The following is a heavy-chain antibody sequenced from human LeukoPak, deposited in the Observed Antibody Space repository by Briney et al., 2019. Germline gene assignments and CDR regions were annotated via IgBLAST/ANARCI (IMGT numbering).Heavy chain of an antibody. J-gene: IGHJ4*02. CDR2: ISTTSNYI. CDR3: ARAGVCTTTSCDGGIDY. Sequence: GGSLRLSCAASGFTFSSYNMKWVRQAPGKGLEWVSFISTTSNYIYYADSVKGRFTISRGNAKNSLYLQMNSLRGEDAALYYCARAGVCTTTSCDGGIDYWGQGTLVTVSS. CDR1: GFTFSSYN. D-gene: IGHD2-2*01. V-gene: IGHV3-21*06.